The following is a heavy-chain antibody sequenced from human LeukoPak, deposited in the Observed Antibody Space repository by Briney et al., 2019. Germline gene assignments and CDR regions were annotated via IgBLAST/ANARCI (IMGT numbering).Heavy chain of an antibody. CDR1: GGSINTNY. J-gene: IGHJ4*02. D-gene: IGHD5-12*01. V-gene: IGHV4-4*07. CDR3: ARRYSGYDYGYFGY. Sequence: ASETLSLTCTVSGGSINTNYWRWIRQPAGKGLEWIGRISPSGSTNYNPSLKSRVTMSLDTSKNQFSLKLSSVTVADTAVYYCARRYSGYDYGYFGYWGQGTLVTVSS. CDR2: ISPSGST.